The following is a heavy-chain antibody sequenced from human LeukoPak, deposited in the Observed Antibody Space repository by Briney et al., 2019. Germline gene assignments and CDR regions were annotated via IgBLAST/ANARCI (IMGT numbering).Heavy chain of an antibody. J-gene: IGHJ4*02. Sequence: GGSLRLSSAASGFTFTTYAINWVRQAPGKGLEWVSGISGGGDKAYYADSVNGRFTISRDNSKNTLYLQMNSLRAEDTAVYYCAKSGPLLWPIDWGQGTLVTVSS. D-gene: IGHD3-16*01. V-gene: IGHV3-23*01. CDR2: ISGGGDKA. CDR3: AKSGPLLWPID. CDR1: GFTFTTYA.